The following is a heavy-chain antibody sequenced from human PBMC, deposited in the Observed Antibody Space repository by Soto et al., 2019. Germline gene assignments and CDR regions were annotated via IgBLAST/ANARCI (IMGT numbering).Heavy chain of an antibody. D-gene: IGHD3-10*01. CDR1: VGSFSGYY. V-gene: IGHV4-34*01. J-gene: IGHJ3*02. Sequence: QVQLQQWGAGLLKPSETLSLTCAVYVGSFSGYYWSWIRQPPGKGLEWIGESNHRGSTKYNPSLKSRVTISVDTSQHQFSLKRRSVTAADTAVYYGARGGGTGLAIWGQGTMVTVSS. CDR3: ARGGGTGLAI. CDR2: SNHRGST.